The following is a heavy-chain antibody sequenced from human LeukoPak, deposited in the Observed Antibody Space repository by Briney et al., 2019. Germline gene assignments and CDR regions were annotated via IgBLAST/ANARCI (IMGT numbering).Heavy chain of an antibody. D-gene: IGHD3-22*01. CDR2: ISSNGGST. CDR1: GFTFSSYA. CDR3: ARGPSSGYYYGWFDP. Sequence: GGSLRLSCAASGFTFSSYAMHWVRQAPGKGLEYVSAISSNGGSTYYANSVKGRFTISRDNSKNTLYLQMGSLRAEDMAVYYCARGPSSGYYYGWFDPWGQGTLVIVSS. J-gene: IGHJ5*02. V-gene: IGHV3-64*01.